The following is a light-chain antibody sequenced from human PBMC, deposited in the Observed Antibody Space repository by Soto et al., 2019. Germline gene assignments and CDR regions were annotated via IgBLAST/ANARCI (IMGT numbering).Light chain of an antibody. J-gene: IGLJ2*01. CDR3: SSYTSSSTGV. V-gene: IGLV2-14*01. CDR2: DVS. Sequence: QSALTQPASVSGSPGQSITISCTGTSSDVGGYNYVSWYQQHPGKAPKPMIYDVSNRPSGVSNRFSGSKSGNTASLTISGLQAEDEADYYCSSYTSSSTGVFGGGTQLTVL. CDR1: SSDVGGYNY.